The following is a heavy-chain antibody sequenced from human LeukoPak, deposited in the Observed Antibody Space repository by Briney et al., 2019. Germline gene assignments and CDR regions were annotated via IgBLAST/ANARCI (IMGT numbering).Heavy chain of an antibody. CDR2: IYPADSGT. D-gene: IGHD4-17*01. J-gene: IGHJ4*02. CDR3: AAYGDYLSPLDN. CDR1: GYSFTTSW. Sequence: GESLKISCRTSGYSFTTSWIGWLRQRPGKGLEWMAIIYPADSGTKYSPSLQDQVTISVDKSISTAYLQWSSLKASDTAMYYCAAYGDYLSPLDNWGLGTQVTVSS. V-gene: IGHV5-51*01.